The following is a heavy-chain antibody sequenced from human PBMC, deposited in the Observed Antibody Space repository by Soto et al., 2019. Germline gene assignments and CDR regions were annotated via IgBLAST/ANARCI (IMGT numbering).Heavy chain of an antibody. V-gene: IGHV4-59*01. CDR2: IYYSGST. CDR3: ARGTIFEVVVQNYSGMDV. J-gene: IGHJ6*02. D-gene: IGHD3-3*01. Sequence: SETLSLTCTVSGGSISSYYWSWIRQPPGKGLEWIGYIYYSGSTNYNPSLKSRVTISVDTSKNQFSLKLSSVTAADTAVYYCARGTIFEVVVQNYSGMDVWGQGTTVTVSS. CDR1: GGSISSYY.